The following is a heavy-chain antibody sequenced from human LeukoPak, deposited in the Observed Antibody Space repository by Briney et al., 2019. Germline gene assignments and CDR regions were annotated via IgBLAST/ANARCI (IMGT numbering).Heavy chain of an antibody. CDR3: ARTNRLYSALPMG. CDR2: INHSGST. V-gene: IGHV4-34*01. J-gene: IGHJ4*02. CDR1: GGSFSGYY. Sequence: SETLSLTCAVYGGSFSGYYWSWIRQPPGKGLEWIGEINHSGSTNYNPSLKSRVTISVDTSKNQFSLKLSSVTAADTAVYYCARTNRLYSALPMGWGQGTLVTVSS. D-gene: IGHD1-26*01.